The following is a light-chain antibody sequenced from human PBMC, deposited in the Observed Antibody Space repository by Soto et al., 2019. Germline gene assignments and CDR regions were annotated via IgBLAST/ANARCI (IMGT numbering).Light chain of an antibody. CDR3: SSYTSSSVYV. V-gene: IGLV2-14*01. CDR2: DVS. J-gene: IGLJ1*01. Sequence: QPASVSGSPGQSITISCTGTSSDVGDYNYVSWYQQHPGKAPKLMIYDVSNRPSGVSNRFSGSKSGNTASLTISGLQAEDEADYYCSSYTSSSVYVFGTGTKLTVL. CDR1: SSDVGDYNY.